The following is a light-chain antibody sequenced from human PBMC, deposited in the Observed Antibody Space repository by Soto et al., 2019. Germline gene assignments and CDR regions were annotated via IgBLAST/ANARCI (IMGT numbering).Light chain of an antibody. V-gene: IGKV3-20*01. J-gene: IGKJ1*01. Sequence: EIVLTQSPGTLSLSPGGRATLSCRASQSVSSSYLAWYQQKPGQAPGLLIYGASSRATGIPDRFSGSGSGTDFTLTISRLEPEDFAVYYCQQYGRSPGTFGQGTKVDIK. CDR1: QSVSSSY. CDR3: QQYGRSPGT. CDR2: GAS.